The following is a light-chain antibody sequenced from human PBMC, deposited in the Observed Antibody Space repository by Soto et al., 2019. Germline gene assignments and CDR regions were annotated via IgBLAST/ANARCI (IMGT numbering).Light chain of an antibody. J-gene: IGLJ1*01. CDR2: SNN. V-gene: IGLV1-44*01. CDR1: SSNIGSNT. CDR3: AAWDERLNGYA. Sequence: QAVVTQPPSASGTPGQRVTISCSGSSSNIGSNTVNWYQQLPGTAPKLLIYSNNQRPSGVPDRFSGSKSGTSASLAISGPQSEDEADYYCAAWDERLNGYAFGTGTKGTV.